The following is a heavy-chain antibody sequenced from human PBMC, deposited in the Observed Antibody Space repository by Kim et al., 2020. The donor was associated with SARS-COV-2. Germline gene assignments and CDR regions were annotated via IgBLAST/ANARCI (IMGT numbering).Heavy chain of an antibody. J-gene: IGHJ4*02. CDR3: ARSYDSSGYYQSGGY. D-gene: IGHD3-22*01. V-gene: IGHV3-21*01. Sequence: DSVRGRFTISRDNAKNSLYLQMNSLRAEDTAVYYCARSYDSSGYYQSGGYWGQGTLVTVSS.